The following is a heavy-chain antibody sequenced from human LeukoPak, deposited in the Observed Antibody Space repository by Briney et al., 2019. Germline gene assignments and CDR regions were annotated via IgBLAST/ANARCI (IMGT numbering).Heavy chain of an antibody. D-gene: IGHD3-10*01. CDR3: ARHGSGNYYYFDY. J-gene: IGHJ4*02. CDR1: GYTFTGYY. CDR2: INPNSGGT. V-gene: IGHV1-2*06. Sequence: GASVKVSCKASGYTFTGYYIHWVRQAPGQGFEWMGRINPNSGGTNYAQKFQGRVTMTRDTSISTAYMELSRLRSDDTAVSYCARHGSGNYYYFDYWGQGTLVTVSS.